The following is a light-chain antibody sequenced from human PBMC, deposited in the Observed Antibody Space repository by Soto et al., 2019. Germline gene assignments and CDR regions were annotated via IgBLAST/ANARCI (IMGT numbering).Light chain of an antibody. J-gene: IGLJ2*01. CDR2: QDS. CDR3: QAWDSSTAEV. CDR1: KLGDKY. V-gene: IGLV3-1*01. Sequence: SYELTQPPSVSVSPGQTASITCSGDKLGDKYACWYQQKPGQSPVLVIYQDSKRPSGIPERFSGSNSRNTATLTISGTQAMDEADYYCQAWDSSTAEVFGGGTQLTVL.